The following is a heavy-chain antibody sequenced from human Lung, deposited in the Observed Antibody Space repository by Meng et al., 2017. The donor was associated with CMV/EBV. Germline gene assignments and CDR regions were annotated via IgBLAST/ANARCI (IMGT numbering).Heavy chain of an antibody. CDR3: AHSPNSGSSWTY. CDR1: RFTSSTRGRT. J-gene: IGHJ4*02. D-gene: IGHD6-13*01. Sequence: TVSRFTSSTRGRTRNLIRKPPGKALEWLGISCWNDDKRYSPSLKSRLIITKDTTKNQAVLTMTNVDPVDKATYYCAHSPNSGSSWTYWGQGTLVTVSS. CDR2: SCWNDDK. V-gene: IGHV2-5*08.